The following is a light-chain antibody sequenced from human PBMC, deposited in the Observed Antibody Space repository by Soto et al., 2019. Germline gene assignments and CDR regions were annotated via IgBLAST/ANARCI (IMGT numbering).Light chain of an antibody. Sequence: DIQRTQSPSSLSASVGDRVTITCRASQSISNYLNWYEHKAGKAPKLLIYAASSLQSGVPSRFSGSGSGTDFTLTISSLHREDFATYYCQQSYSMPRTFGQGTKLEI. CDR1: QSISNY. J-gene: IGKJ2*01. CDR2: AAS. V-gene: IGKV1-39*01. CDR3: QQSYSMPRT.